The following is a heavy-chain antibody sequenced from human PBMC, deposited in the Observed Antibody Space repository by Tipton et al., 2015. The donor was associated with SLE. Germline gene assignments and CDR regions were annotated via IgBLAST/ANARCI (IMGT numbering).Heavy chain of an antibody. Sequence: LRLSCAVYGGSFSDYFWTWIRQSPGKGLEWIWDVNHSGSTVYHPSLKRRDNISADTSKNQFSLKLTSVTAADTALYYCARCTIFGVVRGSVDSWGRGTLVTDS. V-gene: IGHV4-34*01. CDR3: ARCTIFGVVRGSVDS. CDR1: GGSFSDYF. J-gene: IGHJ4*02. D-gene: IGHD3-3*01. CDR2: VNHSGST.